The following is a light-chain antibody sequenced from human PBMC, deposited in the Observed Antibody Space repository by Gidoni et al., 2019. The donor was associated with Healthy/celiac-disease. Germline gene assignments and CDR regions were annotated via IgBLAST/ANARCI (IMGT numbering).Light chain of an antibody. CDR3: QQYDNHPPLYT. J-gene: IGKJ2*01. CDR1: QDISNY. V-gene: IGKV1-33*01. CDR2: DAS. Sequence: DIQMTQSPSSLSASVGDRVTITCQASQDISNYLNWYQQKPGKAPKLLIYDASNLETGVPSRFSGSGSGTDFTCTISSLQPEDIATYYCQQYDNHPPLYTFXXXTKLEIK.